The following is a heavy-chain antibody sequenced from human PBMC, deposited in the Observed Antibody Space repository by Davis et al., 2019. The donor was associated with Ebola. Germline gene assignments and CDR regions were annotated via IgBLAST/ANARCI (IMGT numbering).Heavy chain of an antibody. CDR3: ARDLSVWGSYRGSNWFDP. D-gene: IGHD3-16*02. J-gene: IGHJ5*02. Sequence: GESLKISCAASGFTFSSYAMHWVRQAPGKGLEWVAVISYDGSNKYYADSVKGRFTISRDNSKNTLYLQMNSLRAEDTAVYYCARDLSVWGSYRGSNWFDPWGQGTLVTVSS. CDR2: ISYDGSNK. V-gene: IGHV3-30-3*01. CDR1: GFTFSSYA.